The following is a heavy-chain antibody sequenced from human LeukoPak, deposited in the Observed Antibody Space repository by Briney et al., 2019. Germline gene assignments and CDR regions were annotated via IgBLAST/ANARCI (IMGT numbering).Heavy chain of an antibody. CDR1: GFTFTNYA. V-gene: IGHV3-30*18. CDR2: ISSDGSKN. D-gene: IGHD1-1*01. Sequence: GRSLRLSCAAYGFTFTNYAMHWVRQTPGKGLEWVALISSDGSKNIYADPVKGRFTVSRDNSKNTLYLQMNSLRAEDTAVYYCVKGLVQTTMTYSVDYWGQGALVTVSS. J-gene: IGHJ4*02. CDR3: VKGLVQTTMTYSVDY.